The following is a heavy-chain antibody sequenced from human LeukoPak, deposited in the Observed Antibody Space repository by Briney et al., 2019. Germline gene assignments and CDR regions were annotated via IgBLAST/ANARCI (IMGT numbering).Heavy chain of an antibody. Sequence: ASVKVSCKASGYIFTTYYMHWLRQAPGQGPEWMGIINPRGGSTDYAQKFQGRVTMTSDTSTSTVYMELNSLRSEDTAVYYCARVTGGRYCSTTSCYMRGWFDPWGQGTLVTVSS. V-gene: IGHV1-46*01. CDR3: ARVTGGRYCSTTSCYMRGWFDP. J-gene: IGHJ5*02. CDR1: GYIFTTYY. CDR2: INPRGGST. D-gene: IGHD2-2*02.